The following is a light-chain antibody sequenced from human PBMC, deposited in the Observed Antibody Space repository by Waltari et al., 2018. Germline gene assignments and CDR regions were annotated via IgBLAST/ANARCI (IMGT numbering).Light chain of an antibody. Sequence: QSALTQPASVSGSPGQSITISCTGTRSHVGAYNYVSWYQQHPGRAPKLMIYEVSNRPSGVSNRFSGSKSGNTASLTISGLQAGDEADYYCSSYTSSSTLIFGGGTKLTVL. V-gene: IGLV2-14*01. J-gene: IGLJ2*01. CDR2: EVS. CDR3: SSYTSSSTLI. CDR1: RSHVGAYNY.